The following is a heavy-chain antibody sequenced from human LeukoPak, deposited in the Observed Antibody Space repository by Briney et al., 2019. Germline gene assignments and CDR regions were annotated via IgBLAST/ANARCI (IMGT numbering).Heavy chain of an antibody. J-gene: IGHJ1*01. Sequence: PGGSLRLSCAASGFTFSSYAMSWVRQAPGKGLEWVSAISGSGGSTYYADSVKGRFTISRDNSKNTLYLQMNSLRAEDTAVYYCAKGKDYYDSSVPGYFQHWGQGTLVTVSS. CDR1: GFTFSSYA. V-gene: IGHV3-23*01. D-gene: IGHD3-22*01. CDR2: ISGSGGST. CDR3: AKGKDYYDSSVPGYFQH.